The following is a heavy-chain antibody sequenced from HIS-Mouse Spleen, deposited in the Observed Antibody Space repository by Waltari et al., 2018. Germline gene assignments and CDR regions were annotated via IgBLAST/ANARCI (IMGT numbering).Heavy chain of an antibody. CDR3: AKVNSGSYYFDY. Sequence: QVQLVESGGGGVQPGRSLRLSCAASGFTFRSYGMHWVRQAPGKGLEWVAVISYDGSNKYYADSVKGRFTISRDNSKNTLYLQMNSLRAEDTAVYYCAKVNSGSYYFDYWGQGTLVTVSS. CDR1: GFTFRSYG. D-gene: IGHD1-26*01. J-gene: IGHJ4*02. V-gene: IGHV3-30*18. CDR2: ISYDGSNK.